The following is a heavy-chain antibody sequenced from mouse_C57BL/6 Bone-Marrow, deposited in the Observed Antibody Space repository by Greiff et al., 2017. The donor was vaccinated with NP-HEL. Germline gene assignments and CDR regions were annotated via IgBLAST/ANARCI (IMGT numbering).Heavy chain of an antibody. CDR2: IHPNSGST. D-gene: IGHD2-3*01. CDR1: GYTFTSYW. V-gene: IGHV1-64*01. J-gene: IGHJ2*01. Sequence: VQLQQPGAELVKPGASVKLSCKASGYTFTSYWMHWVKQRPGQGLEWIGMIHPNSGSTNYNEKFKSKATLTVDKSSSTAYMQLSSLTSEDSAVYYCARTSDGYYTCFDYWGQGTTLTVSS. CDR3: ARTSDGYYTCFDY.